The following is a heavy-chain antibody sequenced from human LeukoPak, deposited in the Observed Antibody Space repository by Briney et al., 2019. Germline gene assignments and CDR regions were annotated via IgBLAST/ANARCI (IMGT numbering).Heavy chain of an antibody. D-gene: IGHD3-10*01. V-gene: IGHV3-9*01. J-gene: IGHJ4*02. CDR1: GFTFDDYA. CDR3: AKDHGSGSYLVYYFDY. Sequence: GGSLRLSCAASGFTFDDYAMHWVRQAPGKGLEWVSGISWNSGSIGYADSVKGRFTISRDNAKNSLYLQMKSLRAEDTALYYCAKDHGSGSYLVYYFDYWGQGTLVTVSS. CDR2: ISWNSGSI.